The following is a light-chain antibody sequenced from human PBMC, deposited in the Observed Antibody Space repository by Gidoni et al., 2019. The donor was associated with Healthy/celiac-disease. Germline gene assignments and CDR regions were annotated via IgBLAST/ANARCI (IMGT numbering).Light chain of an antibody. Sequence: QSVLTQPPPASGPPGQRVTISCSGSSSNIGSNTVNWYQQLPGTAPKLLIYSNNQRPSGVPDRFSGSKSGTSASLAISGLQSEDEADYYCAAWDDSLNGRVFGGGTKLTVL. CDR2: SNN. V-gene: IGLV1-44*01. CDR3: AAWDDSLNGRV. CDR1: SSNIGSNT. J-gene: IGLJ3*02.